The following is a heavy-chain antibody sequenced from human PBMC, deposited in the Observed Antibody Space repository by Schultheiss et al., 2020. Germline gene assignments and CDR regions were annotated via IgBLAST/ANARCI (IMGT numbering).Heavy chain of an antibody. CDR3: AIAQLVWSGYRYYYGMDV. J-gene: IGHJ6*02. V-gene: IGHV4-38-2*01. D-gene: IGHD3-3*01. Sequence: SETLSLTCAVSGYSISSGYYWGWIRQPPGKGLEWIGYIYYSGSTNYNPSLKSRVTISVDTYKNQFSLKLSSVTAADTAVYYCAIAQLVWSGYRYYYGMDVWGQGTTVTVYS. CDR1: GYSISSGYY. CDR2: IYYSGST.